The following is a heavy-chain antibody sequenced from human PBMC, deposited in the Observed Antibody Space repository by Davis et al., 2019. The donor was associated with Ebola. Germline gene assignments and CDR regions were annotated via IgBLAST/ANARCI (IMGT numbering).Heavy chain of an antibody. CDR3: ATKWELLYDAFDI. Sequence: PGGSLRLSCAASGFTSSSYWMSWVRQAPGKGLEWVANIKQDGSEKYYVDSVKGRFTISRDNAKNSLYLQMNSLRAEDTAVYYCATKWELLYDAFDIWGQGTMVTVSS. CDR1: GFTSSSYW. D-gene: IGHD1-26*01. CDR2: IKQDGSEK. V-gene: IGHV3-7*01. J-gene: IGHJ3*02.